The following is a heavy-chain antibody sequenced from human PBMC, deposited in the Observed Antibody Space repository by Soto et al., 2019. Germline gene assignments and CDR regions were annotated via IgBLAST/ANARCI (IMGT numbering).Heavy chain of an antibody. Sequence: GGSLRLSCAASGFTFSSYEMNWVRQAPGKGLEWVSYISSSGSTIYYADSVKGRFTISRDNAKNSLYLQMNSLRAEDTAVYHCAKNQGVELVPLATVDWFDPWGQGSVVTVSS. CDR1: GFTFSSYE. J-gene: IGHJ5*02. V-gene: IGHV3-48*03. CDR3: AKNQGVELVPLATVDWFDP. CDR2: ISSSGSTI. D-gene: IGHD1-26*01.